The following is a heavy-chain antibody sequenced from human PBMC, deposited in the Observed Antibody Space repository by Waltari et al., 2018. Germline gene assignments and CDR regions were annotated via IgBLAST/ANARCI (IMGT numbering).Heavy chain of an antibody. CDR1: GFSISASGVG. J-gene: IGHJ5*02. CDR3: ARLWWTGNGFDP. V-gene: IGHV2-5*02. Sequence: QITLKESGPRLVAPTQTLTLTCSLPGFSISASGVGVGGFRQPPGKALEWLAFFYGDDTLRFRPSLLSRLTIPKDTSENQVVLSMANMGPVDTATYFCARLWWTGNGFDPWGPGTLVTVS. CDR2: FYGDDTL. D-gene: IGHD2-21*01.